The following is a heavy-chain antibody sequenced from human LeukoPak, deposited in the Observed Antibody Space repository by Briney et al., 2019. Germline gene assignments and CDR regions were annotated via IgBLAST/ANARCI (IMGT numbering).Heavy chain of an antibody. J-gene: IGHJ4*02. Sequence: PSETLSLTCTVSGGSISSYYWSWIRQPPGKGLEWIGYIYYSGSTNYNPSLKSRVTISVDTSKNQFSLKLSSVTAADTAVYYCARHASHYGLGSYMYFDYWGQGTLVTVSS. D-gene: IGHD3-10*01. CDR1: GGSISSYY. CDR3: ARHASHYGLGSYMYFDY. CDR2: IYYSGST. V-gene: IGHV4-59*08.